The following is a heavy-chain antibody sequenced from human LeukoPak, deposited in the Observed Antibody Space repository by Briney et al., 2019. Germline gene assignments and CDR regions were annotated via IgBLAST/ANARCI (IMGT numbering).Heavy chain of an antibody. CDR2: INYKTNGGTA. D-gene: IGHD3-3*01. Sequence: PGGSLRLSCAASGFTFSSYAMSWVRQAPGKGLEWVGRINYKTNGGTADYAAAVKGRFTISRDDSKDTLYLQMNSLQPEDTAVYYCTTDHRTIYGVVFPDYWGQGTRVTVSS. J-gene: IGHJ4*02. CDR3: TTDHRTIYGVVFPDY. V-gene: IGHV3-15*01. CDR1: GFTFSSYA.